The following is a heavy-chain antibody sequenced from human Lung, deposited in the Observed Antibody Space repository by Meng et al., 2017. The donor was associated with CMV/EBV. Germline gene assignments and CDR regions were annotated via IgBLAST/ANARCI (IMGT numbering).Heavy chain of an antibody. Sequence: ASVKVSCKASGYTFTAYYMHWVRQAPGQGLEWMGWINPSSGGTIYAQNFQGRVTMTTDTSNSTAYMEVSRLTSDDTAVYYCVRERLLREPPYYGMDVWGQGTTVTVSS. D-gene: IGHD3-10*01. J-gene: IGHJ6*02. CDR2: INPSSGGT. CDR1: GYTFTAYY. CDR3: VRERLLREPPYYGMDV. V-gene: IGHV1-2*02.